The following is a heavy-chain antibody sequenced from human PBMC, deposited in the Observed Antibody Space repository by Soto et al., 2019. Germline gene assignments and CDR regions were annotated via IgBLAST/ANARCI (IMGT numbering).Heavy chain of an antibody. Sequence: GGSLRLSCAASGFTFSDYYMSWIRQAPGKGLEWVSDISTSGGAIYYADSVKGRFTISRDNAKNSLYLQMNSLRAADTAVYYCTRGRYDGVWYFDSWGQGALVTVSS. V-gene: IGHV3-11*01. D-gene: IGHD4-17*01. J-gene: IGHJ4*02. CDR2: ISTSGGAI. CDR3: TRGRYDGVWYFDS. CDR1: GFTFSDYY.